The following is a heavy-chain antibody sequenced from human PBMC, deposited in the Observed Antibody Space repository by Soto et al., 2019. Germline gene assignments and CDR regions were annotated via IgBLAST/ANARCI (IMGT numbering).Heavy chain of an antibody. J-gene: IGHJ6*02. D-gene: IGHD1-7*01. CDR1: GFTFSSYA. CDR3: AKDVDRFNWNFVSYYYGMDV. Sequence: PGGSLRLSCAASGFTFSSYAMSWVRQAPGKGLEWVSGISGSGDSTYYADSVKGRFTISRDNSKNTLSLQMNSLRAEDTAVYYCAKDVDRFNWNFVSYYYGMDVWGRGTTVTVSS. V-gene: IGHV3-23*01. CDR2: ISGSGDST.